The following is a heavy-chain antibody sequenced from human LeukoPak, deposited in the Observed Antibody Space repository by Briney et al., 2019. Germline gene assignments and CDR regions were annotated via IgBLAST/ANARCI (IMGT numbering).Heavy chain of an antibody. CDR3: ARALRQILNPHIVVVPAVPDY. Sequence: SSETLSLTCAVSGGSISGSSYYWGWIRQPPGKGLEWIGSIYYSGSTYYNPSLKSRVTISVDTSKNQFSLKLNSVTATDTAVYYCARALRQILNPHIVVVPAVPDYWGQGTLVTVSS. CDR1: GGSISGSSYY. CDR2: IYYSGST. V-gene: IGHV4-39*02. D-gene: IGHD2-2*01. J-gene: IGHJ4*02.